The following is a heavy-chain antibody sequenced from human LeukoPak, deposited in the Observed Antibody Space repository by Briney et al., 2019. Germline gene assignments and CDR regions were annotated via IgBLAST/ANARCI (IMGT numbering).Heavy chain of an antibody. CDR2: INHSRST. CDR1: GGSFSGYY. V-gene: IGHV4-34*01. J-gene: IGHJ4*02. Sequence: SETLSLTCAVYGGSFSGYYWSWIRQPPGKGLEWIGEINHSRSTNYNPSLKSRVTISVDTSKNQFSLKLSSVTAADTAVYYCARGGIVGATRYWGQGTLVTVSS. CDR3: ARGGIVGATRY. D-gene: IGHD1-26*01.